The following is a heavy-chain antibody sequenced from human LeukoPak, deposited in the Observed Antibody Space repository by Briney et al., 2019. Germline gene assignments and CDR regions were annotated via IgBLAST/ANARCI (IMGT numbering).Heavy chain of an antibody. CDR3: ATDPGITGTTGPFDY. CDR2: FDPEDGET. J-gene: IGHJ4*02. D-gene: IGHD1-7*01. CDR1: GYTLTELS. Sequence: GASVKVSCKVSGYTLTELSMHWVRQAPGKGLEWMGGFDPEDGETIYAQKFQGRVTMTEDTSTDTAYMELSSLRSEDTAVYYCATDPGITGTTGPFDYWGQGTLVTVSS. V-gene: IGHV1-24*01.